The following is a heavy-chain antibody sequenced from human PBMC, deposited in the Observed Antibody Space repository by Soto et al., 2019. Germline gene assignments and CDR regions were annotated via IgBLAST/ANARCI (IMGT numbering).Heavy chain of an antibody. V-gene: IGHV1-18*01. CDR1: GYTFTSYG. J-gene: IGHJ1*01. D-gene: IGHD3-9*01. CDR2: ISAYNGNT. Sequence: QVQLVQSGAEVKKPGASVKVSCKASGYTFTSYGISWVRQAPGQGLEWMVWISAYNGNTNYAQKLQGRVTMTTDTSTSTAYMELRSLRSDDTAVYYCARAPSDYDILTGPPWGFQHWGQGTLVTVSS. CDR3: ARAPSDYDILTGPPWGFQH.